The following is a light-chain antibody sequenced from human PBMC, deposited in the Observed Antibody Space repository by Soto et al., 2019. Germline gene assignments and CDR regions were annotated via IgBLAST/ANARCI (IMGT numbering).Light chain of an antibody. J-gene: IGLJ1*01. V-gene: IGLV1-44*01. CDR3: ATWDDSLNGYV. CDR1: SSNIGSNT. Sequence: QPVLTQPPSASGTPGQRVTISCSGSSSNIGSNTVTWYQQLPGTAPILLIYSNNLRPSGVPDRFSGSRSGTSASLAISGLQSEDEADYYCATWDDSLNGYVFGSGTKVTVL. CDR2: SNN.